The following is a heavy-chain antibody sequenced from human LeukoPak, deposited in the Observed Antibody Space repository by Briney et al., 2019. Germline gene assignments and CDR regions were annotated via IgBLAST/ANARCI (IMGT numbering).Heavy chain of an antibody. V-gene: IGHV4-59*01. CDR1: GGSISYYY. CDR2: IYYSGTT. D-gene: IGHD4-17*01. Sequence: SETLFLTCTVSGGSISYYYWSWIRQSPGKGLEWIGYIYYSGTTNYNPSLKSRVTISVDTSKNQFSLQLRSVTAADTAVYYCAREDPQTTVPEGMDVWGQGTTVTVSS. J-gene: IGHJ6*02. CDR3: AREDPQTTVPEGMDV.